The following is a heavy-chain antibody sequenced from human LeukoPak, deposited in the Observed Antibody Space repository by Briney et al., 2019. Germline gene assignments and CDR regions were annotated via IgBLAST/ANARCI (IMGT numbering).Heavy chain of an antibody. CDR2: ISGSGSRS. CDR3: ARLPRDVVGGLTYYFDY. CDR1: GFTISSHA. Sequence: GGSLRLSCAASGFTISSHAMSWVRQAPGKGLEWVSVISGSGSRSYYADSAKGRFTISRDNSKNMLYLHMNSVRVEDTAVYYCARLPRDVVGGLTYYFDYWGQGTLVTVSS. V-gene: IGHV3-23*01. D-gene: IGHD2-15*01. J-gene: IGHJ4*02.